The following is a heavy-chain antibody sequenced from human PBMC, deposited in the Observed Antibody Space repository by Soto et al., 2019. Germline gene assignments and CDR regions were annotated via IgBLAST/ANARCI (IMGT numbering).Heavy chain of an antibody. Sequence: SETLSLTCTVSGGSISSYYWSWIRQPPGKGLEWIGYIYYSGSTNYNPSLKSRVTISVDTSKNQFSLTLSSVTAADTAVYYCARAREDDTNVTGMDVWGQGTTVTVSS. CDR2: IYYSGST. D-gene: IGHD3-22*01. J-gene: IGHJ6*02. CDR3: ARAREDDTNVTGMDV. V-gene: IGHV4-59*01. CDR1: GGSISSYY.